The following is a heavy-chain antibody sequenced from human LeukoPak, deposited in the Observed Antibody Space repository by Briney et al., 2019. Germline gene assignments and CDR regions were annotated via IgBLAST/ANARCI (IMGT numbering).Heavy chain of an antibody. J-gene: IGHJ4*02. CDR3: ARDPVRRFDY. Sequence: PGGSLRLSCVASGFTSSNYAMHWVRQAPGKGLEWVAVISYDGGDKYYADSVKGRFTIFRDNTRNSLFLQMNNLRAEDTAVYYCARDPVRRFDYWGQGILVTVSS. CDR1: GFTSSNYA. D-gene: IGHD6-6*01. V-gene: IGHV3-30-3*01. CDR2: ISYDGGDK.